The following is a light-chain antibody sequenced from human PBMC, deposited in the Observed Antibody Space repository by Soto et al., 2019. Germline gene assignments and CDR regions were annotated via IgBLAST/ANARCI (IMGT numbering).Light chain of an antibody. V-gene: IGLV3-21*02. J-gene: IGLJ1*01. CDR2: DDG. CDR3: QVWDISSDQYL. CDR1: NIESKS. Sequence: SYELTQPPSVSVAPGQTASITCVGNNIESKSVHWYQQRPGQAPVLVLYDDGNRPSGIPERLSGSNSGSTATLTISSVEASDEAEYSCQVWDISSDQYLFGPGTRSPS.